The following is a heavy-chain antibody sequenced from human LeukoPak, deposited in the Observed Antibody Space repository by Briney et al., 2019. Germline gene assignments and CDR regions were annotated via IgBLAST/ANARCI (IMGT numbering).Heavy chain of an antibody. J-gene: IGHJ4*02. V-gene: IGHV1-18*01. CDR1: GGTFSSYA. Sequence: ASVKVSCKASGGTFSSYAISWVRQAPGQGLEWMGWISAYNGNTNYAQKLQGRVTMTTDTSTSTAYMELRSLRSDDTAVYYCARDPSPIFGVVTFFDYWGQGTLVTVSS. CDR2: ISAYNGNT. CDR3: ARDPSPIFGVVTFFDY. D-gene: IGHD3-3*01.